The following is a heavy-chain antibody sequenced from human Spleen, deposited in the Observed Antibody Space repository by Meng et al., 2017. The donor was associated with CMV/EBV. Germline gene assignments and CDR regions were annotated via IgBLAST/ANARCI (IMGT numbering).Heavy chain of an antibody. Sequence: SVKVSCKTSGYTFSGYYIHWVRQAPGQGLEWMGGILPIFGTANYARKFQGRVTIITDESTNTAYMELSSLKSDDTAVYYCARGSPATPSQYTFYGFDVWGQGTTVTVSS. CDR2: ILPIFGTA. CDR1: GYTFSGYY. D-gene: IGHD2-2*02. CDR3: ARGSPATPSQYTFYGFDV. J-gene: IGHJ6*02. V-gene: IGHV1-69*05.